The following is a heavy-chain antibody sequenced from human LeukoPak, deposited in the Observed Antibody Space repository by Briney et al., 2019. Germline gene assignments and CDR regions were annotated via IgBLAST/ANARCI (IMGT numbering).Heavy chain of an antibody. Sequence: PGGSLRLSCAASGLTFSSYAMSWVRQAPGKGLEWVSGISGGGVSTYYADSVKGRFTISRDNSKNTLYLQMNSLRVEDTAVYYCARDQGGSYSYWGQGTLVTVSS. V-gene: IGHV3-23*01. D-gene: IGHD1-26*01. CDR3: ARDQGGSYSY. CDR2: ISGGGVST. J-gene: IGHJ4*02. CDR1: GLTFSSYA.